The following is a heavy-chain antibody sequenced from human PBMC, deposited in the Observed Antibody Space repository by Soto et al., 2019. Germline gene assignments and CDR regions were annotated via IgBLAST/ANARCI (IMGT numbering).Heavy chain of an antibody. Sequence: EVQLVESGGGLAQPGGSLRLSCAASGFTLSSDAMDWVRQAPGKGLEYVSGISSNGIGTYYANSVKGRFTISRDNSKNTVYLQMDSVRPEYMAVYYCARRARADYYYMDVWGKGTSVTVSS. D-gene: IGHD6-6*01. CDR2: ISSNGIGT. V-gene: IGHV3-64*01. CDR3: ARRARADYYYMDV. J-gene: IGHJ6*03. CDR1: GFTLSSDA.